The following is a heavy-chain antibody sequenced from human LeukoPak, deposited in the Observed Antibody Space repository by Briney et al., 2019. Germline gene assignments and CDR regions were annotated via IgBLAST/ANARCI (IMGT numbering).Heavy chain of an antibody. J-gene: IGHJ6*04. D-gene: IGHD3-10*01. CDR2: NNPNRGGT. V-gene: IGHV1-2*04. Sequence: ASVKVSCKASGYTFTDYYIHWVRQAPGQGREWMGWNNPNRGGTNYAQKFQGWVTMTRDTSISTAYMELTRLRSDDTAVYYCAREGSGNYGYGMDVWGKGTTVTVSS. CDR1: GYTFTDYY. CDR3: AREGSGNYGYGMDV.